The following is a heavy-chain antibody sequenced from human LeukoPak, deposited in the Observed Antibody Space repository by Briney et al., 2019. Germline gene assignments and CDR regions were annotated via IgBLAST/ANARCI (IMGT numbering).Heavy chain of an antibody. CDR1: GFTFSSYS. J-gene: IGHJ4*02. V-gene: IGHV3-21*01. Sequence: PGGSLRLSCAASGFTFSSYSMNWVRQAPGKWLEWVSSISSSSSYIYYADSVKGRFTISRDNAKNSLYLQMNSLRAEDTAVYYCARALSSRNYFDYWGQGTLVTVSS. D-gene: IGHD2-15*01. CDR2: ISSSSSYI. CDR3: ARALSSRNYFDY.